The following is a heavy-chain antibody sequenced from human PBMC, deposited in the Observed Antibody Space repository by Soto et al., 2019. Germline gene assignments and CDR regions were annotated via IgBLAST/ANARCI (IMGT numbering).Heavy chain of an antibody. D-gene: IGHD4-4*01. J-gene: IGHJ5*02. Sequence: SETLSLTCTVSGGSISSYYWSWIRQPPGKGLEWIGYIYYSGSTNYNPSLKSRVTISVDTSKNQFSLKLSSVTAADTAVYYCARHQGLTTVTTPFFSTRGKNWFDPWGQGTLVTVSS. CDR2: IYYSGST. V-gene: IGHV4-59*08. CDR3: ARHQGLTTVTTPFFSTRGKNWFDP. CDR1: GGSISSYY.